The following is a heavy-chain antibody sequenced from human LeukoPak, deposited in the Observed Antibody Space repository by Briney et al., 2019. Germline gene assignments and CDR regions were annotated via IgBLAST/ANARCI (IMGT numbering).Heavy chain of an antibody. CDR3: ATVRSATMYYYYYMDV. J-gene: IGHJ6*03. CDR1: GGPISSASYY. V-gene: IGHV4-61*02. CDR2: IYSSGNI. D-gene: IGHD2-2*01. Sequence: SQTLSLTCTVSGGPISSASYYWSWIRQPAGKGLEWIGRIYSSGNIDYNPSLTSRVTMSVDTSKNQFSLNLSSVTAADTAVYYCATVRSATMYYYYYMDVWGKGTTVTVSS.